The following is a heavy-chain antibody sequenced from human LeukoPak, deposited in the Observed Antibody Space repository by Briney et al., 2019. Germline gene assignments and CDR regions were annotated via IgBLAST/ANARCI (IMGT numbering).Heavy chain of an antibody. Sequence: SVKVSCKASGGTFSSYAISWVRQAPGQGLEWMGGIIPIFGTANYAQKFQGRVTITADESTSTAYMELSSLRSEDTAVYYCARETVTTSAYYYYGMDVWGQGTTVTVSS. V-gene: IGHV1-69*13. D-gene: IGHD4-17*01. CDR1: GGTFSSYA. CDR2: IIPIFGTA. CDR3: ARETVTTSAYYYYGMDV. J-gene: IGHJ6*02.